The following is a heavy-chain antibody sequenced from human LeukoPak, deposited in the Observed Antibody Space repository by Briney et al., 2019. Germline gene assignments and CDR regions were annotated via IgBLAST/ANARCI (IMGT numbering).Heavy chain of an antibody. CDR1: GGSISSYY. J-gene: IGHJ4*02. D-gene: IGHD3-22*01. V-gene: IGHV4-59*01. Sequence: SETLSLTCTVSGGSISSYYWSWIRQPPGKGLEWIGYIYYSGSTNYNPSLKSRVTISVDTSKNQFSLKLSSVTAADTAVYYCARVGAYYYDSSGSALWYWGQGTLVTVSS. CDR2: IYYSGST. CDR3: ARVGAYYYDSSGSALWY.